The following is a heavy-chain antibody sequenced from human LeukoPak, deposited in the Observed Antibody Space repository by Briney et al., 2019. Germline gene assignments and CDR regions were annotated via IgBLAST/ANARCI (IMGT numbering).Heavy chain of an antibody. J-gene: IGHJ4*02. V-gene: IGHV3-30*18. CDR3: SKGITRYCTTTSCYEGIDF. Sequence: GGSLRLSCAASGFTFSNYGMHWVRQAPGRGLEWVAVISYDGSNKYYVDSVKGRFTISRDNAKNTVYLQMNSLRAEDTAVYYCSKGITRYCTTTSCYEGIDFWGQGTPVTVSS. D-gene: IGHD2-2*01. CDR2: ISYDGSNK. CDR1: GFTFSNYG.